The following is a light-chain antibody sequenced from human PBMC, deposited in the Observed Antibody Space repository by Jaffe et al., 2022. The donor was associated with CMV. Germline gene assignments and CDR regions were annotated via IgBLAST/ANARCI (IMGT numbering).Light chain of an antibody. CDR3: LQDYNYPRT. J-gene: IGKJ1*01. CDR2: GAS. V-gene: IGKV1-6*01. Sequence: AIQMTQSPSSLSAYVGDRVTITCRASQGIRNDLGWYQQKPGKAPKLLIFGASTLQSGVPSRFSGSGSGTDFTLTISSLQPEDFATYYCLQDYNYPRTFGQGTKVEIK. CDR1: QGIRND.